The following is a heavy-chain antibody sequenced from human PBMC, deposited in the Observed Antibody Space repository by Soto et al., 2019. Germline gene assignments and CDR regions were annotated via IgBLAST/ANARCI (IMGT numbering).Heavy chain of an antibody. CDR1: GGSGRAYY. V-gene: IGHV4-4*07. J-gene: IGHJ4*03. CDR2: IYRTRGS. CDR3: ARDAGDDFCDFEDY. D-gene: IGHD2-21*02. Sequence: SESLPLTSTVSGGSGRAYYCSWFRQPAGQGLQWIGRIYRTRGSQYTPSVKSRVTLSVDTSKNQCSLHLTSVTAADTAMYYCARDAGDDFCDFEDYRGHGTMVAVAS.